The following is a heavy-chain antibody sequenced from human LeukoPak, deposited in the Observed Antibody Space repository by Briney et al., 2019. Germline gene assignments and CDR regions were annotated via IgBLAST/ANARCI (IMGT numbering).Heavy chain of an antibody. D-gene: IGHD3-22*01. J-gene: IGHJ4*02. Sequence: ASVKVSCKASGYTFTSYGISWVRQAPGQGLEWMGWISAYNGNTNYAQKLQGRVTITADKSTSTAYMELSSLRSEDTAVYYCASPDYYDSSGYYTFDYWGQGTLVTVSS. CDR1: GYTFTSYG. CDR3: ASPDYYDSSGYYTFDY. V-gene: IGHV1-18*01. CDR2: ISAYNGNT.